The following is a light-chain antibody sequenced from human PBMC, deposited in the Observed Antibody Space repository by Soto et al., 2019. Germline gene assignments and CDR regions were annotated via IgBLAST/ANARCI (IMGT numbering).Light chain of an antibody. Sequence: DIQMTQSPSSLSASVGDRVTLACRASQSISNYLNWYQQRPGKAPKLLIYAASSLQSGVPSRFSGSGSGTDFTLTISSLQPEDFVTYYCQQTYSTPITCGQGPRRAIK. V-gene: IGKV1-39*01. CDR1: QSISNY. CDR2: AAS. CDR3: QQTYSTPIT. J-gene: IGKJ5*01.